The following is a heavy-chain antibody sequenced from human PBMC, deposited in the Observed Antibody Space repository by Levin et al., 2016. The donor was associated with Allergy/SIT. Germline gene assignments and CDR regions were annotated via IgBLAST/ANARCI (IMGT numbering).Heavy chain of an antibody. V-gene: IGHV1-69*13. CDR1: GGTFSSYA. D-gene: IGHD6-13*01. Sequence: SVKVSCKASGGTFSSYAISWVRQAPGQGLEWMGGIIPIFGTANYAQKFQGRVTITADESTSTAYMELSSLRSEDTAVYYCARFTYSSSWYSPFDYWGQGTLVTVSS. CDR3: ARFTYSSSWYSPFDY. J-gene: IGHJ4*02. CDR2: IIPIFGTA.